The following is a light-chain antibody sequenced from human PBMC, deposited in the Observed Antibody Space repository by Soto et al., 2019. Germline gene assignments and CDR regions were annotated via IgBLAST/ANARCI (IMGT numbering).Light chain of an antibody. J-gene: IGKJ5*01. Sequence: DIQMTQSPCSVSSSEGDRVTITCRASQDISTWLAWYQQKPGQAPKLLISAASSLQSGVPSRFSGSGSGTDFTLTISSLQPEDFATYYCQQSNTLPSTFGQGTRLDIK. V-gene: IGKV1D-12*01. CDR1: QDISTW. CDR3: QQSNTLPST. CDR2: AAS.